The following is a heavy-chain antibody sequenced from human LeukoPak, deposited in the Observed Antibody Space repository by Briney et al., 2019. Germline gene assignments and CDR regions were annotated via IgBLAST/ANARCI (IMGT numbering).Heavy chain of an antibody. CDR3: ARIGEWLVLYYYYYMDV. J-gene: IGHJ6*03. CDR2: ITSSNNYI. D-gene: IGHD6-19*01. Sequence: GGSLRLSCAASGFTFSSYSMNWVRQAPGKGLEWVSSITSSNNYIYYGDSVKGRFTISRDNAKNSLFLQMNCLRAEDTAVYYCARIGEWLVLYYYYYMDVWGKGTTVTVSS. CDR1: GFTFSSYS. V-gene: IGHV3-21*01.